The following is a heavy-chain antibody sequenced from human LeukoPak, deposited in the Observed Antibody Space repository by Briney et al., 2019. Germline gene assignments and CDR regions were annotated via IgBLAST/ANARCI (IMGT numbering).Heavy chain of an antibody. CDR1: GFTLSTYW. V-gene: IGHV3-7*01. D-gene: IGHD1-26*01. Sequence: PGGSLRLSCEASGFTLSTYWMAWVRQAPGKGLEWVANIKGDESARHQADSVKGRFTISRDNAKKSVYLQMSSLRGEDTAVYYCARDVGGSLDYWGQGTLVTVSS. CDR3: ARDVGGSLDY. J-gene: IGHJ4*02. CDR2: IKGDESAR.